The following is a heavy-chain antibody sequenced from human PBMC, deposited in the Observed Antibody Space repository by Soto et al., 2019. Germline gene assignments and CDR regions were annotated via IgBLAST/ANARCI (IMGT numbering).Heavy chain of an antibody. J-gene: IGHJ4*02. CDR1: GFTFSSYW. Sequence: EVQLAESGGGLIQPGGSLRLSCAASGFTFSSYWMHWVRQAPGKGLVWVSRINSDGSTTNYADSVKGRFTVSRDNAKNTLYLQMDSLRAEDTAVYYCVRGAGTFIDFWGQGTLVTVSS. D-gene: IGHD3-10*01. CDR3: VRGAGTFIDF. V-gene: IGHV3-74*01. CDR2: INSDGSTT.